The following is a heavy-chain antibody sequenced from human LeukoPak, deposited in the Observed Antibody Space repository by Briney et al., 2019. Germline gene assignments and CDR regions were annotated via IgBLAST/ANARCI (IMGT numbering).Heavy chain of an antibody. CDR3: AREDASGFDY. Sequence: GGTLRLSCVASGFTFDSDGMAWARQAPGKGLEWVSYISSSGRTIYYADSVKGRFTISRDNAKNSLYLQMNSLRAEDTAVYYCAREDASGFDYWGQGTLVTVSS. CDR2: ISSSGRTI. V-gene: IGHV3-48*03. CDR1: GFTFDSDG. J-gene: IGHJ4*02. D-gene: IGHD6-25*01.